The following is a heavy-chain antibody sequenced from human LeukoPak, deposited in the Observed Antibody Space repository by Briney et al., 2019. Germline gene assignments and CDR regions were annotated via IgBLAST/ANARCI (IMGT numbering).Heavy chain of an antibody. CDR3: ARGDIVVVPAAPWSYYYGMDV. V-gene: IGHV4-59*01. CDR1: GGSISSYY. D-gene: IGHD2-2*01. J-gene: IGHJ6*02. CDR2: IYYRGST. Sequence: SETLSLTCTVSGGSISSYYWSWIRQPPGKGREWIGYIYYRGSTNYNPSLKSRVTISVDTSKNQFSLKLSSVTAADTAVYYCARGDIVVVPAAPWSYYYGMDVWGQGTTVTVSS.